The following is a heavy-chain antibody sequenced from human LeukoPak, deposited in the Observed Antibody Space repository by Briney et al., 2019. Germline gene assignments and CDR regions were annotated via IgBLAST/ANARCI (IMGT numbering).Heavy chain of an antibody. D-gene: IGHD6-19*01. Sequence: SETLSLTCAVYGGSFSGYYWSWIRQPPGKGLEWIGEINHSGSTNYNPSLKSRVTISVDTSKNQFSLKLSSVTAADTAVYYRARFLSSGWYKQVGSDPWGQGTLVTVSS. CDR1: GGSFSGYY. CDR3: ARFLSSGWYKQVGSDP. V-gene: IGHV4-34*01. J-gene: IGHJ5*02. CDR2: INHSGST.